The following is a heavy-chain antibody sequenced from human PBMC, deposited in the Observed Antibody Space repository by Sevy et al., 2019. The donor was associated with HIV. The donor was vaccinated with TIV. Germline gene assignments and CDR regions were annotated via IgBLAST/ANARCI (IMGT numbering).Heavy chain of an antibody. D-gene: IGHD3-3*01. CDR1: GFTFSSYS. CDR3: AREYYDFWSGLGIPWGADYYYYGMDV. Sequence: GGSLRLSCAASGFTFSSYSMNWVRQAPGKGLEWVSSISSSSSYIYYADSVKGRFTISRENAKNSLFLQMNSLRAEDTAVYYCAREYYDFWSGLGIPWGADYYYYGMDVWGQGTTVTVSS. J-gene: IGHJ6*02. V-gene: IGHV3-21*01. CDR2: ISSSSSYI.